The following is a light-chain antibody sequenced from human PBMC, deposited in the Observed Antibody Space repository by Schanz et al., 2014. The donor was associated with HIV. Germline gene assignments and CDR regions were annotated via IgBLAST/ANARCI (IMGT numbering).Light chain of an antibody. CDR3: SSYTSSSTYV. CDR1: SSDIGGYKT. CDR2: DVD. Sequence: QSALTQPASVSGSPGQSITISCTGTSSDIGGYKTLSWYQHHPGKAPKLLIFDVDNRPSGVSHRFSAYKSGNTASLTISGLQADDEADYYCSSYTSSSTYVFGTGTKLTVL. V-gene: IGLV2-14*03. J-gene: IGLJ1*01.